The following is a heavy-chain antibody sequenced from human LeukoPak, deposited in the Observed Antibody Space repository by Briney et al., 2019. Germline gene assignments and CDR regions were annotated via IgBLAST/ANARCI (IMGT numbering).Heavy chain of an antibody. CDR2: IYYSGST. D-gene: IGHD3-22*01. CDR1: GGSISSSSYY. J-gene: IGHJ3*02. CDR3: ARALTMIVVVSAFDI. Sequence: SSETLSLTCTVSGGSISSSSYYWGWIRQPPGKGLEWIGSIYYSGSTYYNPSLKSRVTISVDTSKNQFSLKLSSVTAADTAVYYCARALTMIVVVSAFDIWGQGTMVTVSS. V-gene: IGHV4-39*07.